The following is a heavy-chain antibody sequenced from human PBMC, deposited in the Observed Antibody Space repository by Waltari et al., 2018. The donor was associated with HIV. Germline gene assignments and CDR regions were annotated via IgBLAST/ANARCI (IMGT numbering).Heavy chain of an antibody. CDR1: GFTLSNFA. CDR2: IWYDGENK. Sequence: QLQLVDSGGGVVQPGRSLRPSCAASGFTLSNFAMNWVRQAPGKGLEWVAVIWYDGENKYYADSVKGRFTISRDNSKNTLYLQMNSLRVEDTAVYYCARGGYYYDISGYYHYWGQGTLVTVSS. D-gene: IGHD3-22*01. V-gene: IGHV3-33*01. J-gene: IGHJ4*02. CDR3: ARGGYYYDISGYYHY.